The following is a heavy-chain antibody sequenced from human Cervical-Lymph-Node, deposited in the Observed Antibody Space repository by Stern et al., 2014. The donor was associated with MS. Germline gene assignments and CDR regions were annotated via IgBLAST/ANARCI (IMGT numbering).Heavy chain of an antibody. CDR1: GFSLSRSEEG. V-gene: IGHV2-5*02. CDR3: AHSRRYDYVWGSYRYNXXXX. J-gene: IGHJ5*02. Sequence: QITLKESGPTLVKPTQTLTLTCTFSGFSLSRSEEGVGWFRQPPAKALAWLALIYWDDDERYSPSLKYRLTITKDTSKNEVVLTMTNMDPVDTATYFCAHSRRYDYVWGSYRYNXXXXWGQGTLVTVSS. CDR2: IYWDDDE. D-gene: IGHD3-16*02.